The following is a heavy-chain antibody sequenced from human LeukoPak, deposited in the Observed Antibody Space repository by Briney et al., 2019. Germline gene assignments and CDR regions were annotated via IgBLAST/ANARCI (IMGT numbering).Heavy chain of an antibody. Sequence: PSETLSLTCTVSGVSISTSCWSWIRQSPGRGLEWVGYRCDDGRDLYNPSLRSRVSRVTISVDASEKQFSLSLRSVTAADTARYYCASERGYSGYTFDYWGQGNMVTVSS. CDR1: GVSISTSC. V-gene: IGHV4-59*01. CDR3: ASERGYSGYTFDY. D-gene: IGHD5-12*01. J-gene: IGHJ4*02. CDR2: RCDDGRD.